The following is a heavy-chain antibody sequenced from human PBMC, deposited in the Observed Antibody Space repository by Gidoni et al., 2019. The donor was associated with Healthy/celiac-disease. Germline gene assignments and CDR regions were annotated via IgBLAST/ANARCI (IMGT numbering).Heavy chain of an antibody. CDR3: AKDPHYYYGSSGFFDY. J-gene: IGHJ4*02. CDR2: ISGSGGST. D-gene: IGHD3-22*01. Sequence: AISGSGGSTYYAESVKGRFTISRDNSKNTLYLKMNSLRAEDTAVYYCAKDPHYYYGSSGFFDYWGQGTLVTVSS. V-gene: IGHV3-23*01.